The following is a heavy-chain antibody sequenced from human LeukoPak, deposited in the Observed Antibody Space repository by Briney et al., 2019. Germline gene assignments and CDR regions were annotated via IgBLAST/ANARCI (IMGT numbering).Heavy chain of an antibody. CDR3: AGPGRDYYYYYHMDV. CDR1: GYSFTGYY. V-gene: IGHV1-2*02. CDR2: INPNSGGT. Sequence: ASVKVSCKASGYSFTGYYMHWVRQAPGQGLEWMGWINPNSGGTNYAQKFQGRVTMTRDTSISTAYMELSRLRSDDTAVYYCAGPGRDYYYYYHMDVWGKGTTVTVSS. J-gene: IGHJ6*03.